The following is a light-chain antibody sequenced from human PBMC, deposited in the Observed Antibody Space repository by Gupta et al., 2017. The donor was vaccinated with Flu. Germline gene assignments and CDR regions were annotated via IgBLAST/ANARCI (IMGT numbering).Light chain of an antibody. CDR3: QQSYSNPYN. J-gene: IGKJ2*01. CDR2: AAS. Sequence: DIQMTQSPSSLSASVGDRVTITCRASQSISSYLNWYQQKPGKAPELLIYAASTLHSGVPSRFSGSGSGTDFTLTISSLQAEDSATFYCQQSYSNPYNFGQGTKLEIK. CDR1: QSISSY. V-gene: IGKV1-39*01.